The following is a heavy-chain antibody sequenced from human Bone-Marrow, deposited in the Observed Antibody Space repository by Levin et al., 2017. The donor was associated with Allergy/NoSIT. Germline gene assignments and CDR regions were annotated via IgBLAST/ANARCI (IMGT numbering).Heavy chain of an antibody. J-gene: IGHJ4*02. D-gene: IGHD2-8*02. CDR3: AREFVGVVYATPYFDY. CDR1: GFTFSSYA. V-gene: IGHV3-30-3*01. CDR2: ISYDGSNK. Sequence: GGSLRLSCAASGFTFSSYAMHWVRQAPGKGLEWVAVISYDGSNKYYADSVKGRFTISRDNSKNTLYLQMNSLRAEDTAVYYCAREFVGVVYATPYFDYWGQGTLVTVSS.